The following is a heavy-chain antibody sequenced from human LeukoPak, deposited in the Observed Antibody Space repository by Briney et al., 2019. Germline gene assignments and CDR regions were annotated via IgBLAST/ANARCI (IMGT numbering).Heavy chain of an antibody. CDR1: GCTFTCYY. Sequence: ASVKVSCKASGCTFTCYYMHGVGQAPGQGLEGMGWINPNSGGTNYAQKFQGRVTMTRERSITTAYMELTSLRSDDTAVYYCATDLFYSVSGTYYNVGRVFNYWGQGTLVTVSS. CDR2: INPNSGGT. V-gene: IGHV1-2*02. D-gene: IGHD3-10*01. CDR3: ATDLFYSVSGTYYNVGRVFNY. J-gene: IGHJ4*02.